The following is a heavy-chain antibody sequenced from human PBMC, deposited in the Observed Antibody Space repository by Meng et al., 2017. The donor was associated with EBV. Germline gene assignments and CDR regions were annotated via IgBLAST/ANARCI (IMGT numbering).Heavy chain of an antibody. V-gene: IGHV1-69*06. D-gene: IGHD6-13*01. J-gene: IGHJ4*02. CDR1: GGIFSSYA. CDR3: ARAEIAAAGRLDY. CDR2: IIPIFGTA. Sequence: QEQLVQVGAEVKKPGSSVKVACKTSGGIFSSYAISWVRQAPGQGLEWRGGIIPIFGTANYAQKFQGRVTITADKSTSTAYMELSSLRSEDTAVYYCARAEIAAAGRLDYWGQGTLVTVSS.